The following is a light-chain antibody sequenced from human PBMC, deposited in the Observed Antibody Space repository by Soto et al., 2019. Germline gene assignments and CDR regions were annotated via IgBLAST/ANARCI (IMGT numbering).Light chain of an antibody. V-gene: IGKV3-20*01. CDR2: GAS. CDR1: QSVTNRY. Sequence: EIVLSQSPGTLSLSPGERATLSCRASQSVTNRYLAWYRQKPGQAPRLLIFGASIRDTGIPDRFSGSGSGTDFTLTISRLEPEDFAVYYCQFYGDPPKTFGQGT. CDR3: QFYGDPPKT. J-gene: IGKJ1*01.